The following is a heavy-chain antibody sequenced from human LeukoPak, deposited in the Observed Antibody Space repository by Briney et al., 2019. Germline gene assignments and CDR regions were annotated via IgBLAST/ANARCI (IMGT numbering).Heavy chain of an antibody. D-gene: IGHD6-13*01. V-gene: IGHV4-34*01. CDR2: IYYSGST. J-gene: IGHJ4*02. CDR3: ARGLGRAAAGTSPPVY. CDR1: GGSFSGYY. Sequence: SETLSLTCAVYGGSFSGYYWSWIRQPPGKGLEWIGSIYYSGSTYYNLSLKSRVTISVDTSKNQFSLKLSSVTAADTAVYYCARGLGRAAAGTSPPVYWGQGTLVTVSS.